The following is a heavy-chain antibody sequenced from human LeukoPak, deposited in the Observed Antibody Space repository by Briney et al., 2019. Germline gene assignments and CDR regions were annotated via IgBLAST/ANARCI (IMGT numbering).Heavy chain of an antibody. CDR1: GYTFTSYA. D-gene: IGHD3-10*01. Sequence: GASVKVSCKASGYTFTSYAMNWVRQAPGQGLEWMGWINTNTGNPTYAQGFTGRFVFSLDTSVSTAYLQISSLKAEDTAMYYCAREKFYYGSGNGGLFGYWGQGTLVTVSS. V-gene: IGHV7-4-1*02. J-gene: IGHJ4*02. CDR3: AREKFYYGSGNGGLFGY. CDR2: INTNTGNP.